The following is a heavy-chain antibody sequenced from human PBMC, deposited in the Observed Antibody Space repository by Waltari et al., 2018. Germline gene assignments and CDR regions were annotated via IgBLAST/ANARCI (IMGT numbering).Heavy chain of an antibody. D-gene: IGHD1-26*01. CDR2: IYSGGST. J-gene: IGHJ4*02. CDR1: GFTVSSNY. V-gene: IGHV3-53*01. CDR3: AGSYSGSYHYFDY. Sequence: EVQLVESGGGLIQPGGSLRLSCAASGFTVSSNYMSWVRQAPGKGLEWVSVIYSGGSTYYADSVKGRFTISRDNSKNTLYLQMNRLRAEDTAVYYCAGSYSGSYHYFDYWGQGTLVTVSS.